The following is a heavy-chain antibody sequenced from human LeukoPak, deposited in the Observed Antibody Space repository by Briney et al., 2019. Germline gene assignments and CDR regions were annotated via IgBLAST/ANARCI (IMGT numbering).Heavy chain of an antibody. Sequence: PGGSLRLSCAASGFTVSSNYMSWVRQAPGKGLEWVSVIYSGGSTYHADSVKGRFTISRDNSKNTLYLQMNSLRAEDTAVYYCASAQYYYYYGLDVLRQGTTVTVSS. J-gene: IGHJ6*02. CDR3: ASAQYYYYYGLDV. V-gene: IGHV3-53*01. CDR2: IYSGGST. CDR1: GFTVSSNY.